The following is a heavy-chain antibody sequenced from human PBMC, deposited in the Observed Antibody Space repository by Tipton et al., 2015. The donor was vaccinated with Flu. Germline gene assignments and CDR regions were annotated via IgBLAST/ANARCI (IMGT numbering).Heavy chain of an antibody. D-gene: IGHD2-21*01. V-gene: IGHV3-53*01. CDR1: GFIVSSDF. CDR3: ARDPAVIDSPYAALNGD. J-gene: IGHJ4*02. Sequence: EVQLVQSGGGLIQPGGSLRLSCAASGFIVSSDFMSWVRQAPGKGLEWVSVIYNSGTTYYADSVKGRFTISRDNSKNTLYLQMNSLGAEDTAVYYCARDPAVIDSPYAALNGDWGQGTLVTVSS. CDR2: IYNSGTT.